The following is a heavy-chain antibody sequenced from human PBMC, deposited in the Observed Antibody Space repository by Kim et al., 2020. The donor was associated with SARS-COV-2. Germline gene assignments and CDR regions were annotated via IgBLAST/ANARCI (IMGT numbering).Heavy chain of an antibody. J-gene: IGHJ4*02. CDR3: ARADWGGLSCYSGFDY. D-gene: IGHD2-15*01. CDR2: ISSYDGKA. V-gene: IGHV1-18*04. Sequence: ASVKVSCRPSGYIFTDYYISWVRQAPGQGLEWMGWISSYDGKAIYAQNLQDRATMTADTSTGTAYMELRSLTSDDTAICYCARADWGGLSCYSGFDYWGQGSLVTV. CDR1: GYIFTDYY.